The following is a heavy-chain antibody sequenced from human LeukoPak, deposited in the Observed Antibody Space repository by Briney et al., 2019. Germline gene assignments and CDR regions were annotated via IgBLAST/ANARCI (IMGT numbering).Heavy chain of an antibody. V-gene: IGHV3-30*03. CDR2: ISYDGSNK. D-gene: IGHD6-19*01. CDR1: GFTFSSYG. J-gene: IGHJ4*02. Sequence: GGSLRLSCAASGFTFSSYGMHWVRQAPGKGLEWVAVISYDGSNKSYADSVKGRFTISRDNSKNTLYLQMNSLRAEDTAVYYCAIDLLSSGWYFFHYWGQGTLVTVSS. CDR3: AIDLLSSGWYFFHY.